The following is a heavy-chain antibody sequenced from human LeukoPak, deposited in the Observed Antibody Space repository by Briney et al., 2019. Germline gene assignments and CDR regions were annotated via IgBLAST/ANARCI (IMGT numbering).Heavy chain of an antibody. D-gene: IGHD6-13*01. CDR1: GGSISSYY. Sequence: SETLSLTCTVSGGSISSYYWSWIRQPPGKGLEWIGYIYYSGSTNYNPSLKSRVTISVDTSKSQFSLKLSSVTAADTAVYYCARAYSSSWYRYYYYYGMDVWGQGTTVTVSS. CDR2: IYYSGST. V-gene: IGHV4-59*01. J-gene: IGHJ6*02. CDR3: ARAYSSSWYRYYYYYGMDV.